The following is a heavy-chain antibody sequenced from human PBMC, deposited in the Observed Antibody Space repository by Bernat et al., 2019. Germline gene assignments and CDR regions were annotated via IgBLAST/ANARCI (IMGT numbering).Heavy chain of an antibody. CDR1: GFTFSRFA. J-gene: IGHJ3*01. Sequence: QVQLVESGGGVVQPGRSLRVSCAASGFTFSRFAMHWVRQAPGKGLQWVAVISYDGSEHYYEDSAKGRFTISRDNSRNTLYLQMNSLRHEDTAVYYCTRDPFWGQGTLVTVSS. CDR3: TRDPF. V-gene: IGHV3-30*01. CDR2: ISYDGSEH.